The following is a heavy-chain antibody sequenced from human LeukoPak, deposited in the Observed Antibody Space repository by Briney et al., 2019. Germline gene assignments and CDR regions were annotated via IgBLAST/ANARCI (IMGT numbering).Heavy chain of an antibody. CDR2: IYNSGST. J-gene: IGHJ4*02. V-gene: IGHV4-59*01. CDR3: ARNYGGYSYPPFDS. Sequence: SETLSLTCTVSGGSISSDYWTWIRQPPGKGLEWIGYIYNSGSTNYNPSLKSRVTISLDTSKNQFSLKLNSVSAADTAVYYCARNYGGYSYPPFDSWGQGTLVTVSS. CDR1: GGSISSDY. D-gene: IGHD5-18*01.